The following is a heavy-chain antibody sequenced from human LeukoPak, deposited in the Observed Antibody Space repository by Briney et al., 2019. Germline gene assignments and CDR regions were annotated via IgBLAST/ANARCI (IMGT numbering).Heavy chain of an antibody. D-gene: IGHD3-3*02. V-gene: IGHV4-34*01. Sequence: SETLSLTCAVYGGSFSGYYWSWIRQPPGKGLEWIGEINHSGSTNYNPSLKSRVTISVDTSKNQFSLKLSSVTAADTAVYYCASEPFGSGGWFDPWGQGTLVTVSS. J-gene: IGHJ5*02. CDR3: ASEPFGSGGWFDP. CDR2: INHSGST. CDR1: GGSFSGYY.